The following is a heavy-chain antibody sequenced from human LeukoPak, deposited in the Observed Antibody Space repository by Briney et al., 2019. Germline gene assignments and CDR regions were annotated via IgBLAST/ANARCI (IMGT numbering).Heavy chain of an antibody. V-gene: IGHV3-53*01. J-gene: IGHJ4*02. CDR1: GFTVSSNY. Sequence: GGSLRLSCAASGFTVSSNYMSWVRQAPGKGLEWVSVIYSGGSTYYADSVKGRFTISRDNSKNTLYLQMNSLRAEDTAVYYCAKKGYCSGGSCYGFDYWGQGTLVTVSS. CDR2: IYSGGST. D-gene: IGHD2-15*01. CDR3: AKKGYCSGGSCYGFDY.